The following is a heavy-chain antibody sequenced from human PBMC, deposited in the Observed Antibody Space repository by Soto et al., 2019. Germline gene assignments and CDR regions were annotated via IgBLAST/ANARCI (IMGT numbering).Heavy chain of an antibody. D-gene: IGHD3-16*01. V-gene: IGHV3-30*19. CDR1: GFTFRSYV. CDR2: TSYDGSDK. Sequence: QVQLVESGGGVVQPGTSLRVSCVGSGFTFRSYVIHRVRQAPGKGLEWVALTSYDGSDKYYGDSVRGRFTISRDNSRNTVDLQMDSLRLEDTAVYYCARWGTTGGLDVWGQGTLVSVSS. CDR3: ARWGTTGGLDV. J-gene: IGHJ1*01.